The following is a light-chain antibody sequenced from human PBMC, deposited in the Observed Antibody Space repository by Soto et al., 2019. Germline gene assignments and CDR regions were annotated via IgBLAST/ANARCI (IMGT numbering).Light chain of an antibody. V-gene: IGLV2-14*01. CDR1: SSDVGGYNY. CDR3: SSYTSSSTLGLV. Sequence: LTQPASVSRSHGQSVTISCTGTSSDVGGYNYVSWYQQHPGKAPKLMIYDVSNRPSGVSNRFSGSKSGNTASLTISGLQAEDEADYYCSSYTSSSTLGLVFGGGTKLTVL. J-gene: IGLJ2*01. CDR2: DVS.